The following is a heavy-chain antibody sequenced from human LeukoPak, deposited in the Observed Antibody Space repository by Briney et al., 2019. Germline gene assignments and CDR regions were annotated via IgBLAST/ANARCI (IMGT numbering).Heavy chain of an antibody. CDR2: IWYDGSNK. D-gene: IGHD3-10*01. V-gene: IGHV3-33*01. J-gene: IGHJ6*02. CDR3: ARDPRGITMVRGFYYYGMDV. CDR1: GFTFSSYG. Sequence: GGSLRLSCAASGFTFSSYGMHWVRQAPGKGLEWVAVIWYDGSNKYYADSVKGRFTISRDNSKNTLYLQMNSLRAEDTAVYYCARDPRGITMVRGFYYYGMDVWGQGTTVTVSS.